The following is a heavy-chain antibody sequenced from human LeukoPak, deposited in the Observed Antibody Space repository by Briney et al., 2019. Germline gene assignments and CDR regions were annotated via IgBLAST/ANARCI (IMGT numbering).Heavy chain of an antibody. CDR1: GGSISSSYKY. V-gene: IGHV4-39*01. CDR3: ARRRSIAVAGRPFDI. D-gene: IGHD6-19*01. CDR2: IYYSGST. Sequence: SETLSLTCTVSGGSISSSYKYWGWVRQPPGKGLEWIGSIYYSGSTYYNPSLKSRVTISVDTSKNQFSLKLSSVTAADTAVYYCARRRSIAVAGRPFDIWGQGTMVTVSS. J-gene: IGHJ3*02.